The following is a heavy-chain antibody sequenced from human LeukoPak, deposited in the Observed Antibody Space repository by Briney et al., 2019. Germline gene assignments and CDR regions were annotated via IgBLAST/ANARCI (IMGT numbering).Heavy chain of an antibody. CDR1: GGSISSSSYY. CDR3: ARAPSYYYYMDV. Sequence: TSETLSLTCTVSGGSISSSSYYWGWIRQPPGKGLEWIGSIYYSGSTYYNPSLKSRVTISVDTSKNQFSLKLSSVTAADTAVYYCARAPSYYYYMDVWGKGTTVTVSS. CDR2: IYYSGST. J-gene: IGHJ6*03. V-gene: IGHV4-39*07.